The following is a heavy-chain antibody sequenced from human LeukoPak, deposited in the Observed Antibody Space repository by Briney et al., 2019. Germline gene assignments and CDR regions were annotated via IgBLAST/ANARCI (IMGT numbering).Heavy chain of an antibody. D-gene: IGHD2-15*01. CDR1: GGSISSGSYY. J-gene: IGHJ3*02. Sequence: SQTLSLTCTVSGGSISSGSYYWSWIRQPAGKGLEWIGRIYTSGSTNYNPSLKSRVTISVDTSKNQFSLKLSSVTAADTAVYYCARGSLLLLDAFDIWGQGTMVTVSS. V-gene: IGHV4-61*02. CDR2: IYTSGST. CDR3: ARGSLLLLDAFDI.